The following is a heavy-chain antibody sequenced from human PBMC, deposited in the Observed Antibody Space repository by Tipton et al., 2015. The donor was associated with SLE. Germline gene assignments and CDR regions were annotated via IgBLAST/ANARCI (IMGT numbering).Heavy chain of an antibody. CDR2: INHTEGT. D-gene: IGHD6-19*01. CDR3: ARGWGAYSSGWRYFYYYMDV. CDR1: GGSFTGYH. V-gene: IGHV4-34*01. J-gene: IGHJ6*03. Sequence: TLSLTCALSGGSFTGYHWSWFRQPPGKGLECIGEINHTEGTRYNPSLKSRVTMSLDSSTKQFSLQVSSVTAADTAVYYCARGWGAYSSGWRYFYYYMDVWGRGTTVTVSS.